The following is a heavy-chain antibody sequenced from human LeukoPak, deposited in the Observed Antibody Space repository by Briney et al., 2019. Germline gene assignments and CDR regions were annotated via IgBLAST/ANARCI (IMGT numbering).Heavy chain of an antibody. CDR2: INPNSGGT. J-gene: IGHJ4*02. CDR1: GYTFTGYY. V-gene: IGHV1-2*06. Sequence: GASVTVSCKASGYTFTGYYMHWVQQAPGQGLEWMGRINPNSGGTNYARKFQGRVTMTRDTSISTAYMELSRLRSDDTAVYYCARDTAVAGTRVGFDYWGQGTLVTVSS. D-gene: IGHD6-19*01. CDR3: ARDTAVAGTRVGFDY.